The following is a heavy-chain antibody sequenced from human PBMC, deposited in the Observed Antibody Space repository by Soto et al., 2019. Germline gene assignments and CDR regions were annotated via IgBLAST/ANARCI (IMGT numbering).Heavy chain of an antibody. CDR2: ISYDGSNK. CDR3: ANLEGYYGSGSYYNDAFDI. V-gene: IGHV3-30-3*01. CDR1: GFTFSSYA. D-gene: IGHD3-10*01. J-gene: IGHJ3*02. Sequence: GGSLRLSCAASGFTFSSYAMHWVRQAPGKGLEWVAVISYDGSNKYYADSVKGRFTISRDNSKNTLYLQMNSLRAEDTAVYYCANLEGYYGSGSYYNDAFDILGQGTMVTVSS.